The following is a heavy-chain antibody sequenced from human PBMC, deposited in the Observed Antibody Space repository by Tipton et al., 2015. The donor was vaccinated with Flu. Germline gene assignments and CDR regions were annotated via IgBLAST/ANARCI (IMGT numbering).Heavy chain of an antibody. Sequence: TLSLTCTVSGGSISSYYWSWIRQPAGKGLEWIGRIYIGGRTNYNPSLKSRVTMSVDLSKNHISLRLSSVTAADTAAYYCARERRGGWPFYDAFDIWGQGTMVTVSS. V-gene: IGHV4-4*07. CDR2: IYIGGRT. D-gene: IGHD6-19*01. CDR1: GGSISSYY. CDR3: ARERRGGWPFYDAFDI. J-gene: IGHJ3*02.